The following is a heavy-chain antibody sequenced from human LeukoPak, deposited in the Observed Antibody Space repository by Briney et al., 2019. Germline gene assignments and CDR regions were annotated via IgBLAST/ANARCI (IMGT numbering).Heavy chain of an antibody. CDR1: GYSFTTYW. D-gene: IGHD3-10*01. CDR2: IDPSDSYT. CDR3: ARRVGSYEYFDY. J-gene: IGHJ4*02. Sequence: GESLRISCKGSGYSFTTYWITWVRQMPGKGLEWMGRIDPSDSYTNYSPSFQGHFTISADKSISTAYLQWSSLKAPDTAMYYCARRVGSYEYFDYWGQGTLVTVSS. V-gene: IGHV5-10-1*01.